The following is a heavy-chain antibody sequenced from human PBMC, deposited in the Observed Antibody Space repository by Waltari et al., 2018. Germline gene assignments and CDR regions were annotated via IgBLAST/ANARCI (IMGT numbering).Heavy chain of an antibody. CDR2: ISYDGSNK. CDR3: ARGLEAAMFFDY. J-gene: IGHJ4*02. D-gene: IGHD2-2*01. V-gene: IGHV3-30-3*01. Sequence: QVQLVESGGGVVQPGRSLRLSCAARGFPFSRYSMHWVRQAPGKGLEWVAVISYDGSNKYYADSVKGRFTISRDNSKNTLYLQMNSLRAEDTAVYYCARGLEAAMFFDYWGQGTLVTVSS. CDR1: GFPFSRYS.